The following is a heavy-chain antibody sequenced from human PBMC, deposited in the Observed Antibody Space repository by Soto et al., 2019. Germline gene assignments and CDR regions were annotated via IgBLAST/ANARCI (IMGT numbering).Heavy chain of an antibody. CDR1: SGSVRSSSYY. D-gene: IGHD6-13*01. CDR3: ARHEGGAAADRPLDY. Sequence: QLRLQESDPGLVKSSETLSLTCTVSSGSVRSSSYYWGWIRQPPGKGLEWIASIYYSGRTHNNPALKSRVTMSIDTYTNQFSLKMNSVTAADTAVYYCARHEGGAAADRPLDYWGQGTLVTVSS. J-gene: IGHJ4*02. V-gene: IGHV4-39*01. CDR2: IYYSGRT.